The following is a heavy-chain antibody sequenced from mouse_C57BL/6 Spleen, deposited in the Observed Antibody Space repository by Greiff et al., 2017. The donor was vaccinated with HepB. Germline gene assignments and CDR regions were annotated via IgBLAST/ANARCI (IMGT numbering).Heavy chain of an antibody. Sequence: QVQLKQSGAELARPGASVKISCKASGYTFTSYTMHWAKQRPGQGLEWIGYINPSSGYTKYNQKFKDKATLTADKSSSTAYMQLSSLTSEDSAVYYCAPFYDGYSVFAYWGQGTLVTVSA. CDR1: GYTFTSYT. J-gene: IGHJ3*01. D-gene: IGHD2-3*01. CDR2: INPSSGYT. V-gene: IGHV1-4*01. CDR3: APFYDGYSVFAY.